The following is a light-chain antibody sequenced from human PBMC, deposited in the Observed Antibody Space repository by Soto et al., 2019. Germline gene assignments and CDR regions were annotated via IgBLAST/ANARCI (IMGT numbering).Light chain of an antibody. V-gene: IGKV4-1*01. CDR3: QQYYRNPIT. CDR2: WES. CDR1: QSVLYSSNNKNY. Sequence: DIVMTQSPDSLTVSLCERATINCRSSQSVLYSSNNKNYLAWYQHKTGQPPKLLIYWESTRDSGVPDRFSGSGSGTDLTLTISRLQAEDVAVYSCQQYYRNPITCGGGTKVDIK. J-gene: IGKJ4*01.